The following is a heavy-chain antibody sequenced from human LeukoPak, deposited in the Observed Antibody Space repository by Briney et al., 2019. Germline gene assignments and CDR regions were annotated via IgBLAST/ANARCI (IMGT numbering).Heavy chain of an antibody. D-gene: IGHD2-2*01. J-gene: IGHJ4*02. CDR2: IIPILGIA. CDR3: ARASSPRGGAFDY. Sequence: ASVKVSCKASGGTFSSYAISWVRQAPGQGLEWMGRIIPILGIANYAQKFQGRVTITADKSTSTAYMELSSLRSEDTAVYYCARASSPRGGAFDYWGQGTLVTVSS. V-gene: IGHV1-69*04. CDR1: GGTFSSYA.